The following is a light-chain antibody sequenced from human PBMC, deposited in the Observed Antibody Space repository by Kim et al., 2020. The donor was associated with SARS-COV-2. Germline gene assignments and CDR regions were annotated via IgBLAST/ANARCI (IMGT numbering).Light chain of an antibody. CDR3: LQHSTYPIT. Sequence: ASVGDRVTNPCRASQDIRNDLGWYQQNPGRAPKRLIYGASSLQSGVPSRFSGSESGTEFTLTISSVQPEDFATYFCLQHSTYPITFGQGTRLEIK. V-gene: IGKV1-17*01. J-gene: IGKJ5*01. CDR1: QDIRND. CDR2: GAS.